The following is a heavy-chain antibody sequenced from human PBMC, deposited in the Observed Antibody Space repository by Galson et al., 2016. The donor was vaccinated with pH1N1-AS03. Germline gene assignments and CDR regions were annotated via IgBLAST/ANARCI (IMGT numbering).Heavy chain of an antibody. CDR2: IYTSGNT. V-gene: IGHV4-4*08. CDR3: GRLSSAVNFFDS. J-gene: IGHJ4*02. CDR1: GGSISSHY. D-gene: IGHD2-15*01. Sequence: SETLSLTCTVSGGSISSHYWSWIRRPPGKGLEWIGDIYTSGNTNYNPSLKRRVSISADTSKNQFSLNLNSVTAADTAMYYCGRLSSAVNFFDSGGQGTLVTVSS.